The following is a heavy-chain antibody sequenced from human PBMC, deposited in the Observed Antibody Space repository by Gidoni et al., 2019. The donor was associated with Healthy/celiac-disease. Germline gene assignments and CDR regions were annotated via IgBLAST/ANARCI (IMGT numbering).Heavy chain of an antibody. J-gene: IGHJ3*02. D-gene: IGHD6-13*01. CDR3: ARISRSSWYVPDAFDI. Sequence: EVQLVESGGGLVQPGGSLRLSCAASGFTFSSYEMNWVRQAPGKGLEWVSYISSSGSTIYYADSVKGRFTISRDNAKNSLYLQMNSLRAEDTAVYYCARISRSSWYVPDAFDIWGQGTMVTVSS. CDR2: ISSSGSTI. V-gene: IGHV3-48*03. CDR1: GFTFSSYE.